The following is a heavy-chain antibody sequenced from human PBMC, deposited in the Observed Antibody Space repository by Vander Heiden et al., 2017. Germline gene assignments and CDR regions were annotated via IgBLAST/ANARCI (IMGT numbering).Heavy chain of an antibody. V-gene: IGHV3-9*01. CDR2: ISWNSGSI. CDR3: AKDRGMATISGYYGMDV. D-gene: IGHD5-12*01. CDR1: GFTLDDYA. J-gene: IGHJ6*02. Sequence: EVQLVESGGGLVQPGRSLRLSCAASGFTLDDYAMHWVRQAPGKGLEWVSGISWNSGSIGYADSVKGRFTISRDNAKNSLYLQMNSLRAEDTALYYCAKDRGMATISGYYGMDVWGQGTTVTVSS.